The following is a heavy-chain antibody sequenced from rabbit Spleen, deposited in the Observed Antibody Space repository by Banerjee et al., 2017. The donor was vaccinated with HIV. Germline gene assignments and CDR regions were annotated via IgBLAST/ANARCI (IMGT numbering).Heavy chain of an antibody. CDR1: GFDFSSYG. Sequence: QSLEESGGGLVQPGGSLKLSCKASGFDFSSYGVSWVRQAPGKGLEWIGYIDPVFGITVYASWVNGRFTISRDNAQNTLYLQLNSLTAADTATYFCVREVYHILGLWGPGTLVTVS. D-gene: IGHD1-1*01. CDR3: VREVYHILGL. J-gene: IGHJ4*01. CDR2: IDPVFGIT. V-gene: IGHV1S7*01.